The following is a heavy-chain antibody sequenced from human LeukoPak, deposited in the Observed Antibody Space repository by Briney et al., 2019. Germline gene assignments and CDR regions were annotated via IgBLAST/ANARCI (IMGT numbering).Heavy chain of an antibody. J-gene: IGHJ4*02. CDR2: IKQGGSEK. D-gene: IGHD3-16*01. CDR1: GFTFRNYW. V-gene: IGHV3-7*03. Sequence: GGSLRLSCVASGFTFRNYWMSWVRQAPGKGLEWVANIKQGGSEKYYVDSVKGRFTISRDNAKNSLYLQINSMRAEDTALYYCASGYGPLFGGGFDYWGQGTLVTVSS. CDR3: ASGYGPLFGGGFDY.